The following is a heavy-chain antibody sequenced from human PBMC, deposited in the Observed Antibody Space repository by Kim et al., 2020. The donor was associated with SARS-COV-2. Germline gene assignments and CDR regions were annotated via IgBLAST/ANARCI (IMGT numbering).Heavy chain of an antibody. V-gene: IGHV4-59*13. CDR3: AFNACGWGSPYDS. J-gene: IGHJ5*02. D-gene: IGHD3-16*01. CDR1: GGSISPDY. CDR2: IYYSGST. Sequence: SETLSLTCTISGGSISPDYWNWIRQPPGTGLEWIGYIYYSGSTNSNPSLNSRVTMSVDTATTQISLKLSSGTAAATAVSYYAFNACGWGSPYDSWGQGTL.